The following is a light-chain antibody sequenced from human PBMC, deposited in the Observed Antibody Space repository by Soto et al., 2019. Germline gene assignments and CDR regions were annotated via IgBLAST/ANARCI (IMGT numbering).Light chain of an antibody. CDR1: QSVSSN. CDR2: GAS. V-gene: IGKV3-15*01. Sequence: EIVMTQSPATLSVSPGERATLSYRASQSVSSNLAWYQQKPGQAPRLLIYGASTRATGIRARFSGSGSGTEFTLTISSLQSEDFAVYYCQQYNNWPPLTFGGGTKVEIK. CDR3: QQYNNWPPLT. J-gene: IGKJ4*01.